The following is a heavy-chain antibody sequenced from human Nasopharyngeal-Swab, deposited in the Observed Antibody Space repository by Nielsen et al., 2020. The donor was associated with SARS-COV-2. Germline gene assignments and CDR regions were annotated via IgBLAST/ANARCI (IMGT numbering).Heavy chain of an antibody. CDR1: GFTFSDYY. D-gene: IGHD5-18*01. CDR3: ARAVDTAMAGMDV. CDR2: ISSSGSTI. Sequence: GESLKISCAASGFTFSDYYMSWIRQAPGKGLEWVSYISSSGSTIYYADSVKGRFTISRDNAKNSLYLQMNSLRAEDTAVYYCARAVDTAMAGMDVWGQGTMVTVSS. V-gene: IGHV3-11*04. J-gene: IGHJ6*02.